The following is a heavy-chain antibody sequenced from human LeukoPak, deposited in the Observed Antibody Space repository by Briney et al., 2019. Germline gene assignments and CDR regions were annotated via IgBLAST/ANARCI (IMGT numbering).Heavy chain of an antibody. CDR2: ISGSGDST. CDR1: GFTFSSYA. D-gene: IGHD5-24*01. Sequence: GGSLRLPCAASGFTFSSYAVSWVRQAPGKGLEWVSAISGSGDSTYYADSVKGRFTISRDNSKNTLSLQMNSLRAEDTAVYYCAKLDGSYFDYWGQGTLVTVSS. CDR3: AKLDGSYFDY. J-gene: IGHJ4*02. V-gene: IGHV3-23*01.